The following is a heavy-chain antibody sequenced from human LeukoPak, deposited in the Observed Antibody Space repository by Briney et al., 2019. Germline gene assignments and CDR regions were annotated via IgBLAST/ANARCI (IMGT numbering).Heavy chain of an antibody. D-gene: IGHD6-13*01. CDR3: ARDPYSSSWYSNPNFDY. Sequence: ASVKVSCKASGYTFTSYGISWVRQAPGQGLVWMAWISAYNDNTNYAQKFQGRVTMTTDTSTSTAYMELRSLRSDDTAVYYCARDPYSSSWYSNPNFDYWGQGTLVTVSS. CDR1: GYTFTSYG. V-gene: IGHV1-18*01. J-gene: IGHJ4*02. CDR2: ISAYNDNT.